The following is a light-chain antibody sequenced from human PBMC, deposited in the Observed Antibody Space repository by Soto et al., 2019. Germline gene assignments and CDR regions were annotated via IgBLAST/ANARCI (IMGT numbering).Light chain of an antibody. J-gene: IGKJ4*01. CDR2: TAS. V-gene: IGKV1D-12*01. CDR1: QGVSTW. Sequence: DIQMTQSPSSVSASVGVRVTITCRASQGVSTWLAWYQQKPGKAPNLLIYTASSLQSGVPSRFSGSGSGTDSTVSISSLQPEDFATYYCQQTTTFPLTFGGGNKVEI. CDR3: QQTTTFPLT.